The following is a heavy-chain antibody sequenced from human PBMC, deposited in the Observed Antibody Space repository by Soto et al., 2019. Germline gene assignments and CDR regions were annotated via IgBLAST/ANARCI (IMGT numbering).Heavy chain of an antibody. D-gene: IGHD3-10*01. Sequence: QVQLVQSGAEVKKPGASVKVSCKASGYTFTSYAMHWVRQAPGQRLEWMGWINAGNGNTKYSQKFQGRVTITRDTSASTAYMELSSLRSEDTAVYYCARGSMVRGVYYYYGMDVWGQGTTVTVSS. J-gene: IGHJ6*02. CDR2: INAGNGNT. CDR1: GYTFTSYA. CDR3: ARGSMVRGVYYYYGMDV. V-gene: IGHV1-3*01.